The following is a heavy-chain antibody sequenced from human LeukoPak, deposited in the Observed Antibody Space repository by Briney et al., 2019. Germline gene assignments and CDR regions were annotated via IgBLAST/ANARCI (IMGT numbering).Heavy chain of an antibody. V-gene: IGHV3-30*03. CDR1: GFTFSSYG. D-gene: IGHD3-3*01. J-gene: IGHJ4*02. CDR2: ISYDGSNK. Sequence: GGSLRLSCAASGFTFSSYGMPWVRQAPGKGLEWVAVISYDGSNKYYADSVKGRFTISRDNSKNTLYLQMNSLRAEDTAVYYCARCYDFWSGYFDYWGQGTLVTVSS. CDR3: ARCYDFWSGYFDY.